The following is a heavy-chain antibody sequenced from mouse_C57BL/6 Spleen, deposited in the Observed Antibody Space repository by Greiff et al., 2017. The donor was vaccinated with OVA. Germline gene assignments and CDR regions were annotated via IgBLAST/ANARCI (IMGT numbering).Heavy chain of an antibody. CDR1: GYTFTSYW. D-gene: IGHD4-1*01. Sequence: QVQLKQPGAELVMPGASVKLSCKASGYTFTSYWMHWVKQRPGQGLEWIGEIDPSDSYTNYNQKFKGKSTLTVDKSSSTAYMQLSSLTSEDSAVYYCTRRPPGTGWYFDVWGTGTTVTVSS. CDR2: IDPSDSYT. J-gene: IGHJ1*03. CDR3: TRRPPGTGWYFDV. V-gene: IGHV1-69*01.